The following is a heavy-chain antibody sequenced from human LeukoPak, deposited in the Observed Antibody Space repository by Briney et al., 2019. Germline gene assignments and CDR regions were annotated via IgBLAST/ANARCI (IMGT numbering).Heavy chain of an antibody. Sequence: GGSLRLSCAASGFTFSSYSMNWVRQAPGKGLEWVSSISSSSSYIYYADSVKGRFTISRDNAKNSLYLQMNSLRAEDTAVYYCARDISSSSSSFDYWGQGTLVTVSS. CDR2: ISSSSSYI. CDR3: ARDISSSSSSFDY. CDR1: GFTFSSYS. V-gene: IGHV3-21*01. J-gene: IGHJ4*02. D-gene: IGHD2-2*01.